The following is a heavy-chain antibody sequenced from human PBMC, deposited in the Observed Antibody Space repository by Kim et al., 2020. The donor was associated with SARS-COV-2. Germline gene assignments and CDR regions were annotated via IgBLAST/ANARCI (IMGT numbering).Heavy chain of an antibody. J-gene: IGHJ6*03. Sequence: ASVKDSCKASGYTFTSYDINWVRQATGQGLEWMGWMNPNSGNTGYAQKFQGRVTMTRNTSISTAYMELSSLRSEDTPVYYCARGHLKSIVVVIAPRPYYSYMDGWGKGTTVTVSS. CDR2: MNPNSGNT. CDR1: GYTFTSYD. V-gene: IGHV1-8*01. CDR3: ARGHLKSIVVVIAPRPYYSYMDG. D-gene: IGHD2-21*01.